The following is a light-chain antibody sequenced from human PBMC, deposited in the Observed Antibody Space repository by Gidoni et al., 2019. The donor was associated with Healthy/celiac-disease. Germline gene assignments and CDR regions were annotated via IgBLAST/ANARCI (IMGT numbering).Light chain of an antibody. V-gene: IGKV4-1*01. CDR2: WAS. CDR1: QSVLYSSNNKNY. Sequence: DIVMTQSPDSLAVSLGERATINCKSSQSVLYSSNNKNYLAWYQQKPGQPPKLLIYWASTRESGVPDRFSGSWSGPDFTLTISSLQAEDVAVYYCQQYYSTPPTFGQGTKLEIK. J-gene: IGKJ2*01. CDR3: QQYYSTPPT.